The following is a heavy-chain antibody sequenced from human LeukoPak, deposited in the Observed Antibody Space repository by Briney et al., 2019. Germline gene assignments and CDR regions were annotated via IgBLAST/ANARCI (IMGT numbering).Heavy chain of an antibody. D-gene: IGHD2-15*01. V-gene: IGHV4-4*07. CDR2: ISTSGRT. CDR1: GCSISNYY. Sequence: SETLSLTCTVSGCSISNYYWSWIRQPAGKGLDLIGRISTSGRTNYKPSLRSRVNISMDESKDQFSLRLSSVTAADTAVYYCARERGTIAVPYYFDFWGPGILVSVSS. CDR3: ARERGTIAVPYYFDF. J-gene: IGHJ4*02.